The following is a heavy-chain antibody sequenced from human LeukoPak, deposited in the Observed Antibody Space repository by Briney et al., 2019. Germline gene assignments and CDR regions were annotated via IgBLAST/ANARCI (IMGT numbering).Heavy chain of an antibody. D-gene: IGHD3-22*01. CDR1: GYTFTGYY. CDR3: ARTLVVINDAFDI. Sequence: ASVKVSCKASGYTFTGYYMHWVRQAPGQGLEWMGWINPNSGDTNYAQKFKGRVSMTGDTSISTAYMELSRLRSDDTAVYYCARTLVVINDAFDIWGQGTMVTVSS. CDR2: INPNSGDT. V-gene: IGHV1-2*02. J-gene: IGHJ3*02.